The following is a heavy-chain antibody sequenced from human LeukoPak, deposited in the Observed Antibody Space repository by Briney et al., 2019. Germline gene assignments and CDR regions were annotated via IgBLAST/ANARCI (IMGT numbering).Heavy chain of an antibody. CDR3: ASYRSDSSGYIFDY. D-gene: IGHD3-22*01. CDR1: GGSISSSSYY. CDR2: IYYSGST. J-gene: IGHJ4*02. V-gene: IGHV4-39*07. Sequence: SEALSLTCTVSGGSISSSSYYWDWIRQPPGKGLEWIGSIYYSGSTYYNPSLKSRVTISVDTSKNQFSLKLSSVTAAGTAVYYCASYRSDSSGYIFDYWGQGTLVTVSS.